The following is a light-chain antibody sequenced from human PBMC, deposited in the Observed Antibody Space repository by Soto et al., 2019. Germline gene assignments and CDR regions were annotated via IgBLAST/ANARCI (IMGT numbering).Light chain of an antibody. J-gene: IGKJ1*01. CDR2: AAS. V-gene: IGKV1-39*01. Sequence: DIQMTQSRSSLVESVRHRLTITYRASQSISSYLSWYQQKPEKAPKLLXYAASSLQSGFPSRFSGSGSGTDFTLTISSLQPEYFATYYCQQSYSTPPGTFGQGTKVDIK. CDR1: QSISSY. CDR3: QQSYSTPPGT.